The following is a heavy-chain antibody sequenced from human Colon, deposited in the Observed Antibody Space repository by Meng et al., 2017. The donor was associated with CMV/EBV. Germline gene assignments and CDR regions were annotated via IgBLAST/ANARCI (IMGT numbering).Heavy chain of an antibody. Sequence: GESLKISCVASGFTFSSYWMTWVRQAPGRGLEWVASIRQDGSEIHYLDSVRGRFTISRDNFRNTVILQMSSMKVEDTAVYYCARGQFLHYFDDWGRGTLVTVSS. V-gene: IGHV3-7*03. CDR2: IRQDGSEI. J-gene: IGHJ4*02. CDR3: ARGQFLHYFDD. CDR1: GFTFSSYW. D-gene: IGHD2/OR15-2a*01.